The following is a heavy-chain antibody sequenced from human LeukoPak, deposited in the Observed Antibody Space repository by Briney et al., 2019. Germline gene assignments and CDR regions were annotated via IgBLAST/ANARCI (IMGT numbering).Heavy chain of an antibody. Sequence: ASVKVSCKASGYTFTGYYMHWVRQAPGQGLEWMGWINPNSGGTNYAQKFQGRVTMTRDTSISTAYMELSRLRSDDTAVYYCARGNGQQLVGGSIFDYWGQGTLVTVSS. CDR2: INPNSGGT. J-gene: IGHJ4*02. V-gene: IGHV1-2*02. CDR3: ARGNGQQLVGGSIFDY. D-gene: IGHD6-13*01. CDR1: GYTFTGYY.